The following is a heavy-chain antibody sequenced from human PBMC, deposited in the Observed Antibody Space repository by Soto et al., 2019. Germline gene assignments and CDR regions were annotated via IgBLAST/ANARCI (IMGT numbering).Heavy chain of an antibody. D-gene: IGHD1-26*01. CDR1: GGTFSSYA. V-gene: IGHV1-69*01. CDR3: VRDLGVGATTSDYYVMDV. CDR2: IIPIFGTA. J-gene: IGHJ6*02. Sequence: QVQLVQSGAEVKKPGSSVKVSCKASGGTFSSYAISWVRQAPGQGLEWMGGIIPIFGTANYAQKFQGRVTITADESTSTAYMELSSLRSEDTAVYYCVRDLGVGATTSDYYVMDVWGQGTTVTVSS.